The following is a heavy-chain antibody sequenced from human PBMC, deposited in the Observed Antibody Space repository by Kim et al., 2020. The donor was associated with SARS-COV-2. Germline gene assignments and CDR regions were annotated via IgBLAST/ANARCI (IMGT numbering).Heavy chain of an antibody. Sequence: TYYAGAGKGRFTISRDNSQNTLYLQMNNLGAEDTAVYYCARARGVTTPDYWGQGTLVTVSS. D-gene: IGHD4-17*01. J-gene: IGHJ4*02. V-gene: IGHV3-23*01. CDR2: T. CDR3: ARARGVTTPDY.